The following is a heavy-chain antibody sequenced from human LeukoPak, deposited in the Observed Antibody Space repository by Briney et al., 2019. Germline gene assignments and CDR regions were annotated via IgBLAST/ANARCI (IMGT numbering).Heavy chain of an antibody. V-gene: IGHV4-61*02. J-gene: IGHJ5*02. CDR3: ARGLKLYYYDSSGYWFDP. CDR1: GGSISSGSYY. Sequence: SQTLSLTCTVSGGSISSGSYYWSWIRQPAGTGLEWIGRIYTSGSTNYNPSLKSRVTISVDTSKNQFSLKLSSVTAADTAVYDCARGLKLYYYDSSGYWFDPWGQGTLVTVSS. CDR2: IYTSGST. D-gene: IGHD3-22*01.